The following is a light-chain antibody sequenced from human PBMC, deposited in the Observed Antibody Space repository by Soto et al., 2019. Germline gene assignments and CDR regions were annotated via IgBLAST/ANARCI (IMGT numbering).Light chain of an antibody. CDR3: QQRSNWPLT. CDR2: DAS. V-gene: IGKV3-11*01. Sequence: VMTQSPDTLSVSPGERATLSFRASETVRSNLAWYQQKPGQAPRLLIYDASNRATGIPARFSGSGSGTDFTLTISSLEPEDFAVYYCQQRSNWPLTFGGGTKVDIK. CDR1: ETVRSN. J-gene: IGKJ4*01.